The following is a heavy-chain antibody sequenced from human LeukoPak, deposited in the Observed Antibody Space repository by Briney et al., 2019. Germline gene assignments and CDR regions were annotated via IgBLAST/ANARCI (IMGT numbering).Heavy chain of an antibody. J-gene: IGHJ6*03. Sequence: PSQTLSLTCTVSGDSISSGDYSWSWIRQPPGKGLEWIGYIYYSGSTYYNPSLKSRVTISVDTSKNQFSLKLSSVTAAGTAVYYCARSPPATAVTSYPNYYYYMDVWGKGTTVTVSS. CDR1: GDSISSGDYS. V-gene: IGHV4-30-4*07. D-gene: IGHD4-17*01. CDR3: ARSPPATAVTSYPNYYYYMDV. CDR2: IYYSGST.